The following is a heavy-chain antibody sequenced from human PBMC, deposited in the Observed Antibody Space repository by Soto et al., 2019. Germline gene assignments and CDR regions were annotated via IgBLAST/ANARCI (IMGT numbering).Heavy chain of an antibody. CDR1: GFTFSDYA. Sequence: VQLVESGGGVVQPGRSLRLSCAASGFTFSDYAMHWVRQAPGKGLEWVAVVSHDGRNTHYADSVKGRFTISRDSPKNTVSLEMSRLPAEDTAVYYRAKGGRQCLVTSDFTYWGQGDLVTVSS. J-gene: IGHJ4*02. V-gene: IGHV3-30*18. CDR3: AKGGRQCLVTSDFTY. CDR2: VSHDGRNT. D-gene: IGHD6-19*01.